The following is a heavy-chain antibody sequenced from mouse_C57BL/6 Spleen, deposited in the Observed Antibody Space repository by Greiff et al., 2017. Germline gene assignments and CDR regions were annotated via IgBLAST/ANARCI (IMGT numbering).Heavy chain of an antibody. CDR2: IYPTDSET. CDR1: GYTFTSYW. V-gene: IGHV1-61*01. D-gene: IGHD1-1*01. CDR3: ARSYYYGYYFDY. J-gene: IGHJ2*01. Sequence: QVQLQQSGAELVRPGSSVKLSCKASGYTFTSYWMDWVKQRPGQGLEWIGNIYPTDSETHYNQKFKGKATLTVDKASSTTYMQLSNLTSEDYAVCYCARSYYYGYYFDYWGQGTTLTVSS.